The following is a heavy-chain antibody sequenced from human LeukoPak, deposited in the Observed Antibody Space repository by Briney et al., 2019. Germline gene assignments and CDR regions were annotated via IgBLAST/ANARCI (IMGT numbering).Heavy chain of an antibody. CDR2: IYPGDSDT. Sequence: GESLKISCKGSGYSFTSYWIGWVRQMPGKGLEWMGIIYPGDSDTRYSPSFQGQVTISADKSISTAYLQWSSLRASDTAMYYGARHAEMATMEIDYWGQGTLVTVSS. CDR1: GYSFTSYW. D-gene: IGHD5-24*01. CDR3: ARHAEMATMEIDY. J-gene: IGHJ4*02. V-gene: IGHV5-51*01.